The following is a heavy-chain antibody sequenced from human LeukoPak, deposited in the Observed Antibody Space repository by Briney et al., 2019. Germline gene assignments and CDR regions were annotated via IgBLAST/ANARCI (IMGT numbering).Heavy chain of an antibody. D-gene: IGHD3-22*01. CDR1: GGSISSYY. V-gene: IGHV4-59*12. Sequence: SETLSLTCTVSGGSISSYYWSWIRQPPGKGLEWIGYIYYSGSTNYNPSLKSRVTISVDTSKNQFSLKLSSVTAADTAVYYCARLTYYYDSSALPDDAFDIWGQGTMVTVSS. CDR2: IYYSGST. CDR3: ARLTYYYDSSALPDDAFDI. J-gene: IGHJ3*02.